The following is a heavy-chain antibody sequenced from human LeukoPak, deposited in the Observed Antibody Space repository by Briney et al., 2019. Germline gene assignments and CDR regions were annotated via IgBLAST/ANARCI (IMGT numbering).Heavy chain of an antibody. J-gene: IGHJ5*02. CDR1: GGSISSSSYY. CDR2: IYYSGST. V-gene: IGHV4-39*07. Sequence: PSETLSLTCTVSGGSISSSSYYWGWIRQPPGKGLEWIGSIYYSGSTYYNPSLKSRVTISVDTSKNQFSLKLSSVTAADTAVYYCARDPPRELRYFDWGFDPWGQGTLVTVSS. CDR3: ARDPPRELRYFDWGFDP. D-gene: IGHD3-9*01.